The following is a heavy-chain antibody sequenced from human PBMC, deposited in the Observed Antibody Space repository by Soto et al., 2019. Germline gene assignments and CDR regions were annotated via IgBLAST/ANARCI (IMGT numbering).Heavy chain of an antibody. J-gene: IGHJ4*02. V-gene: IGHV3-30-3*01. D-gene: IGHD3-16*01. CDR1: GYTFSSYA. Sequence: QVQLVESGGGVVQPGRSLRLSCAASGYTFSSYAMHWVRQAPGKGLEWVAVISYDGSNKYYADSVKGRFTISRDNSKNTLYLQMNSLRAEDTAVYDCARGLRDMITFGGPFDYWGQGTLVTVSS. CDR2: ISYDGSNK. CDR3: ARGLRDMITFGGPFDY.